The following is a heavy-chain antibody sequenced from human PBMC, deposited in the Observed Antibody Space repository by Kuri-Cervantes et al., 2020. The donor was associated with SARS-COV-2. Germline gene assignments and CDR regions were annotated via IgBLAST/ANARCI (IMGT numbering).Heavy chain of an antibody. CDR2: ISSSSCYM. CDR3: ARDVWSGYYYGMDV. Sequence: GGSLRLSCAASEFTFTKCRMKCVRQAPGKGLEWGSSISSSSCYMYFVDSLKGRFTISRDNSKNTLYLQMNSLRAEDTAVYYCARDVWSGYYYGMDVWGQGTTVTVSS. V-gene: IGHV3-21*01. D-gene: IGHD3-3*01. CDR1: EFTFTKCR. J-gene: IGHJ6*02.